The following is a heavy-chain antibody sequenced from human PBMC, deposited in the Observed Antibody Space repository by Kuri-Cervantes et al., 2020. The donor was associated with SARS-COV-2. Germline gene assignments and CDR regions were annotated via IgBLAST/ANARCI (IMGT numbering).Heavy chain of an antibody. Sequence: GGSLRLSCAASGFTFSDYYMSWIRQAPGKGLEWVSYISSSSSYTNYADSVKGRFTISRDNAKNSLYLQMNSLRAEDTAVYYCARGQGSGWYSGLSANWFDPWGQGTLVTVSS. CDR1: GFTFSDYY. D-gene: IGHD6-19*01. CDR3: ARGQGSGWYSGLSANWFDP. J-gene: IGHJ5*02. V-gene: IGHV3-11*06. CDR2: ISSSSSYT.